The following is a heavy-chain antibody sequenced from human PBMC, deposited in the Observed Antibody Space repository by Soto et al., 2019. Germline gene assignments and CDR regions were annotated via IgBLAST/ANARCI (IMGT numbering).Heavy chain of an antibody. J-gene: IGHJ5*02. CDR3: ARLNRYCSSTSCPWWFDP. CDR1: GGSISTYY. CDR2: IYYSGST. Sequence: SETLSLTCTVSGGSISTYYWSWIRQSPGKGLEWIGYIYYSGSTNYNPSLKSRVTISVDTSKNQFSLKLSSVTAADTAVYYCARLNRYCSSTSCPWWFDPWGQGTLVTVSS. D-gene: IGHD2-2*01. V-gene: IGHV4-59*01.